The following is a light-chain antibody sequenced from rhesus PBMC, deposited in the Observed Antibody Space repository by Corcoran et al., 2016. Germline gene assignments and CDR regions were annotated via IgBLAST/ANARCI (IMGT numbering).Light chain of an antibody. V-gene: IGKV1-21*01. J-gene: IGKJ1*01. CDR2: KAS. CDR1: QGISSW. Sequence: DIQMTQSPSSLSAYVGDRVTISCRASQGISSWLAWYQQKPGKAPKLLIYKASSLQSGVPSRFSGRGSGTEFTFNISSLQPEDFATYYCQQYNSAPWTFGQGTKVEIK. CDR3: QQYNSAPWT.